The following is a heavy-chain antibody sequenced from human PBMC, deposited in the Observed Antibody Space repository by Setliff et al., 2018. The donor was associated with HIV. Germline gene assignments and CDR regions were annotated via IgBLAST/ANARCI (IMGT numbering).Heavy chain of an antibody. CDR1: GYTFTTYG. CDR3: AIGSSNWPHRPNNYYFDY. V-gene: IGHV1-8*03. CDR2: MNPNSGNA. J-gene: IGHJ4*02. D-gene: IGHD6-13*01. Sequence: ASVKVSCKASGYTFTTYGINWVRQATGQGLEWMGWMNPNSGNAEYAQKFQGRVTITRDTSASTAYMELSSLRSEDTGVYYCAIGSSNWPHRPNNYYFDYWGQGTPVTVSS.